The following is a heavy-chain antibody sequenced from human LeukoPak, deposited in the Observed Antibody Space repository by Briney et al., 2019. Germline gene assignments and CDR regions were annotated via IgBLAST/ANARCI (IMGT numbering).Heavy chain of an antibody. CDR3: VKDPLGGSRVDY. CDR2: IRYDGDNK. V-gene: IGHV3-30*02. CDR1: GFTFSSHG. D-gene: IGHD3-16*01. Sequence: GGSLRLSCAASGFTFSSHGMHWVRQAPGKGLEWVSFIRYDGDNKYYADSVKGRFTISRDNSKNTLYLQINSLRAEDTAIYYCVKDPLGGSRVDYWGQGILVTVSS. J-gene: IGHJ4*02.